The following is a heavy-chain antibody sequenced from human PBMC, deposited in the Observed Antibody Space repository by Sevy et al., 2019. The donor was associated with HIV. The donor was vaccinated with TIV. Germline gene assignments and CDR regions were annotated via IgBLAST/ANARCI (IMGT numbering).Heavy chain of an antibody. D-gene: IGHD2-2*01. J-gene: IGHJ4*02. Sequence: GGCLRLSCAASGFTFRRYSMNWVRQAPGKGLEWVSSISSSSSYIYYTDSVKGRFTISRDNAKNSLYLQMNSLRAEDMALYYCVRDGGCSSTSCLLYFDYWGQGTLVTVSS. CDR1: GFTFRRYS. CDR2: ISSSSSYI. V-gene: IGHV3-21*01. CDR3: VRDGGCSSTSCLLYFDY.